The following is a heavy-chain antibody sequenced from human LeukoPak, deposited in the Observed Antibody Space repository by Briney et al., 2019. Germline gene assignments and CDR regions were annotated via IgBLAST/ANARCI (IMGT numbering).Heavy chain of an antibody. J-gene: IGHJ4*02. V-gene: IGHV3-23*01. CDR3: AKGAAGDYYSFAY. D-gene: IGHD4-17*01. CDR2: ISGSGGRT. Sequence: GGSLRLSCAASGITFSNYAMSWVRQAPGTGLEWVAAISGSGGRTYYADSVKGRFTISRDNSKNTLYLQMNSLRADDTAVYYCAKGAAGDYYSFAYWGQGTLVTVSS. CDR1: GITFSNYA.